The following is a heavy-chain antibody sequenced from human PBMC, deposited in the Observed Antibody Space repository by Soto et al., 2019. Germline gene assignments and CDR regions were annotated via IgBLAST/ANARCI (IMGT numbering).Heavy chain of an antibody. Sequence: EVQLVESGGGVVQPGGSLRLSCTASGFTFNTHWMHWVRQAPGKGLVWVSRISFDGITTNYADSVKGRLTVPRDNAKNTVYLHVNTLRDEDTAGYYCARGGAMGVDYWGQGTLVTVAS. CDR1: GFTFNTHW. CDR2: ISFDGITT. V-gene: IGHV3-74*01. CDR3: ARGGAMGVDY. J-gene: IGHJ4*02. D-gene: IGHD1-26*01.